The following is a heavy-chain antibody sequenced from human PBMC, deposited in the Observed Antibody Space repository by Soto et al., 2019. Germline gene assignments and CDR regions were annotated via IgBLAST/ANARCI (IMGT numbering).Heavy chain of an antibody. CDR2: IYPGDSDT. V-gene: IGHV5-51*01. J-gene: IGHJ6*02. CDR3: ARHKFPSYGSGSYYNHYYYGMDV. CDR1: GYSFTSYW. Sequence: PGESVKISCKGSGYSFTSYWIGWVRQMPGKGLEWMGIIYPGDSDTRYSPSFQGQVTISADKSISTAYLQWSSLKASDTAMYYCARHKFPSYGSGSYYNHYYYGMDVWGQGTTVTVSS. D-gene: IGHD3-10*01.